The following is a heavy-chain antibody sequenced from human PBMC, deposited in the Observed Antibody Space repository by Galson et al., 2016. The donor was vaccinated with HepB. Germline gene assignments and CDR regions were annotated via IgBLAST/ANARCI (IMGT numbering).Heavy chain of an antibody. Sequence: ETLSLTCTVSGGPISSPRHFWGWIRQPPGKGPEWIGTIYYRGSTFYNPSLRGRVTIGIDMSENQFSLTLTSVTAADTALYFCVRLDSDDHLSGGYFDSWGQGTLVTVSS. D-gene: IGHD3-16*01. CDR1: GGPISSPRHF. CDR2: IYYRGST. V-gene: IGHV4-39*01. CDR3: VRLDSDDHLSGGYFDS. J-gene: IGHJ4*02.